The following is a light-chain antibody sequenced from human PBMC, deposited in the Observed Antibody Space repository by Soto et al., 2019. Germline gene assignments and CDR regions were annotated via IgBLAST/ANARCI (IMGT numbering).Light chain of an antibody. CDR2: SNN. CDR1: SSNIGSNT. J-gene: IGLJ3*02. Sequence: QSVLTQPPSASGTPGQRVTISCSGSSSNIGSNTVNWYQQLPGTAPKLIMYSNNQRPSGVPDRFSGSKSGTSASLAISGLQSEDETDYYCATWDDSLNGRVFGGGTKVTVL. V-gene: IGLV1-44*01. CDR3: ATWDDSLNGRV.